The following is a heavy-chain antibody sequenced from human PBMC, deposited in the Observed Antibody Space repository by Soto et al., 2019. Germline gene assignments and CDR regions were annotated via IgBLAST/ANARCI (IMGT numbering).Heavy chain of an antibody. J-gene: IGHJ4*02. CDR2: IRTKGDGETT. V-gene: IGHV3-15*01. Sequence: EVQLVESGGGLVKPGGSLRLSCAASGLTFSNAWMNWVRQAPGKGLEWVGRIRTKGDGETTEYAAPVKGRIAISRDDLRKMLFLEMNSLNSDDSAVYYCVSETPLLGVFDFWGQGTLVTVSS. D-gene: IGHD3-16*01. CDR3: VSETPLLGVFDF. CDR1: GLTFSNAW.